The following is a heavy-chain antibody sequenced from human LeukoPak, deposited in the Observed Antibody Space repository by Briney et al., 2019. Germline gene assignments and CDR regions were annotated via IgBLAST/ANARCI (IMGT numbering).Heavy chain of an antibody. J-gene: IGHJ4*02. V-gene: IGHV7-4-1*02. CDR2: INTDSGNP. CDR3: AREGDSSFGYFDY. CDR1: GYTYTNYA. Sequence: ASVKVSCKASGYTYTNYALYWVRQPPGQGLEWVGLINTDSGNPTYAHGFSGRLVFSLDTSVSTAYLQISSLQADDNAVYYCAREGDSSFGYFDYWGQGTVVTVSS. D-gene: IGHD6-13*01.